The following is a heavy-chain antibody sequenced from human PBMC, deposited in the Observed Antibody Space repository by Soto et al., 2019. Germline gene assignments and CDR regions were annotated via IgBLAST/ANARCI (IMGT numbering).Heavy chain of an antibody. J-gene: IGHJ4*02. V-gene: IGHV3-21*01. D-gene: IGHD4-17*01. Sequence: EVQLVESGGGLVKPGGSLRLSCAASGFTFSSYSLNWVRQAPGKGLEWVSSISSSSSYIYYADSVKGRFTISRDNTKNSLYLQMNSLRAEDSAVYYCARSGCTVSSDVDYWGQGTLVTVSS. CDR2: ISSSSSYI. CDR3: ARSGCTVSSDVDY. CDR1: GFTFSSYS.